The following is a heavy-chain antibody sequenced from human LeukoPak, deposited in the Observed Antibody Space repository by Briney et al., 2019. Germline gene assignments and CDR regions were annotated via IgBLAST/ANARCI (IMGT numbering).Heavy chain of an antibody. V-gene: IGHV1-18*01. Sequence: EASVKVSCKASGYTFTSYGISWVRQAPGQGLEWMGWISAYNGNTNYAQKLQGRVTMTTDTSTSTAYMELRSLRSDDTAVYYCAREGTKGLSRADAFDIWGQGTMVTVS. CDR3: AREGTKGLSRADAFDI. CDR2: ISAYNGNT. J-gene: IGHJ3*02. CDR1: GYTFTSYG. D-gene: IGHD4/OR15-4a*01.